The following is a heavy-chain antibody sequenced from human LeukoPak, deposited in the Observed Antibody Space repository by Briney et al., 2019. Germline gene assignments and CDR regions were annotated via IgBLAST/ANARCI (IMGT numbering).Heavy chain of an antibody. Sequence: GGSLRLSCAASGFTFSNYAMSWVRQAPGKGLERVSVISGSGGSTYYADSVKGRFTISRDNSKNTLYLQMNSLRAEDTAVYYCAKGSAAGDPRYYYYGLDVWGQGTTVTVSS. CDR3: AKGSAAGDPRYYYYGLDV. CDR1: GFTFSNYA. CDR2: ISGSGGST. J-gene: IGHJ6*02. V-gene: IGHV3-23*01. D-gene: IGHD6-13*01.